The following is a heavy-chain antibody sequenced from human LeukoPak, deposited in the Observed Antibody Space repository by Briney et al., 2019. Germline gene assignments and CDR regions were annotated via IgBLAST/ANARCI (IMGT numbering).Heavy chain of an antibody. J-gene: IGHJ5*02. CDR2: ISGIGCST. D-gene: IGHD6-19*01. V-gene: IGHV3-23*01. Sequence: GGSLRLSCAASGFTFSSYAMSWVRQAPGKGLEGVSAISGIGCSTYSPDSFKGRFTISRHNSKNPLYLQMNSPRAHDTALYYFAKDPSYSSGWSDWFDPWGQGTLVTVSS. CDR1: GFTFSSYA. CDR3: AKDPSYSSGWSDWFDP.